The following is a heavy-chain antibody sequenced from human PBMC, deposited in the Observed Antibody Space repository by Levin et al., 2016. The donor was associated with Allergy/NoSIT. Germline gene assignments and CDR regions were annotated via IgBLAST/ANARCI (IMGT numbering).Heavy chain of an antibody. CDR2: IYSTGWA. J-gene: IGHJ4*02. D-gene: IGHD1-26*01. Sequence: GESLKISCAVSGFTVSNNYMSWVRQAPGKGLEWVSVIYSTGWATYSDSVKGRFTISKESSNNMLYLQMNSLRIEDTAVYYCARNGELRFFDRWGQGTLVTVSS. CDR1: GFTVSNNY. CDR3: ARNGELRFFDR. V-gene: IGHV3-66*01.